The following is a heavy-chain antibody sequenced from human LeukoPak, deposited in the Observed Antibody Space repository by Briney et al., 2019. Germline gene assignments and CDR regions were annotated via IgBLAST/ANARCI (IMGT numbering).Heavy chain of an antibody. V-gene: IGHV4-4*07. CDR2: IYTSGST. CDR3: VSTAYNDFWSGRPGYFDY. D-gene: IGHD3-3*01. CDR1: GGSLSSYY. Sequence: PSETLSLTCTVSGGSLSSYYWSWIRQPAGKGLEWIGRIYTSGSTNYNPSLKSRVTMSVDTSKNQFSLKLSSVTAADTAVYYCVSTAYNDFWSGRPGYFDYWGQGALVTVSS. J-gene: IGHJ4*02.